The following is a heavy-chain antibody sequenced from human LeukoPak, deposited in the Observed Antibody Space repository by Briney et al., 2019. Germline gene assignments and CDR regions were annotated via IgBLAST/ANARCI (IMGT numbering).Heavy chain of an antibody. CDR2: IYHSGST. CDR1: GYSISSGYY. D-gene: IGHD3-22*01. Sequence: SETLSLTCAVSGYSISSGYYWGWIRQPPGKGLEWIGSIYHSGSTYYNPSLKSRVTISVDTSKNQFSLKLSSVTAADTAVYYCARISSGYYRYYYYYYMDVWGKGTTVTVSS. V-gene: IGHV4-38-2*01. J-gene: IGHJ6*03. CDR3: ARISSGYYRYYYYYYMDV.